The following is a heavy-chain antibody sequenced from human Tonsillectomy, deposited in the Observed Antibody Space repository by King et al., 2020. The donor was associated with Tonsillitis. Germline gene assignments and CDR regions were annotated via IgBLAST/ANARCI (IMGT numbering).Heavy chain of an antibody. CDR3: ARDPNVWWCLDY. V-gene: IGHV3-48*03. CDR2: ISSSGSTI. J-gene: IGHJ4*02. Sequence: VQLVESGGGLVQPGGSLRLSCAASGFTFSSYEMNWVRQAPGKGLEWGSYISSSGSTIYYADSVKGRFTISRDNAKKSLYLQMNSLRAEDTAVYYCARDPNVWWCLDYWGQGTLVTVSS. D-gene: IGHD2-21*01. CDR1: GFTFSSYE.